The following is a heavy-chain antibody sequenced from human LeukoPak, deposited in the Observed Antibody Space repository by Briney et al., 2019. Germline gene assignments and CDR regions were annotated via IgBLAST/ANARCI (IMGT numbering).Heavy chain of an antibody. CDR1: GGSISSSSYN. Sequence: PSETLSLTCTVSGGSISSSSYNWGWIRQPRGKGLEWIGSIYYSGSTYYNPSLKSRVTISVDTSKNQFSLKLSSVTAADTAVYYCARGSYYYDSSGYYTTFDYWGQGTLVTVSS. D-gene: IGHD3-22*01. CDR3: ARGSYYYDSSGYYTTFDY. V-gene: IGHV4-39*07. J-gene: IGHJ4*02. CDR2: IYYSGST.